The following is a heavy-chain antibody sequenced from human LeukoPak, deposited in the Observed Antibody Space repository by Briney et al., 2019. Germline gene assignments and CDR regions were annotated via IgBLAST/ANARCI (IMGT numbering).Heavy chain of an antibody. CDR3: ARDRCSSTSCFYDY. CDR2: IKQDGSEQ. Sequence: GGSLRLSCAASGFTFSHYWMTWVREAPGKGLEWVANIKQDGSEQYYVDSVKGRFTISRDNAKNSLYLQMNSLRVEDTAVYYCARDRCSSTSCFYDYWGQGTLVTVSS. D-gene: IGHD2-2*01. CDR1: GFTFSHYW. J-gene: IGHJ4*02. V-gene: IGHV3-7*01.